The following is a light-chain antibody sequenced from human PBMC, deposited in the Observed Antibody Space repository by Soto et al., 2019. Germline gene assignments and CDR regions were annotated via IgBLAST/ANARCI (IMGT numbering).Light chain of an antibody. V-gene: IGKV3-15*01. CDR2: DAS. Sequence: ETMMPQSPDTLSVSLGASATLSCRASQSLRSSLAWYQQKPGQAPRLLIYDASTRATGIPARFSGSGSGTDFTLTISGLQSEDFAVYYCQQYNNWPQTFGQGTKVDIK. J-gene: IGKJ1*01. CDR3: QQYNNWPQT. CDR1: QSLRSS.